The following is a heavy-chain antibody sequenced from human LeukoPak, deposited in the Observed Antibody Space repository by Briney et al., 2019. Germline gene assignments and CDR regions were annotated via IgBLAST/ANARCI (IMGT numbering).Heavy chain of an antibody. CDR3: ARVEMATTPDAFDI. J-gene: IGHJ3*02. V-gene: IGHV1-18*01. Sequence: ASVKVSCKASGYTFTSYGISWVRQAPGQGLEWMGWISAYNGNTNYAQKLQGRVTMTTDTSTSTAYMELRSLRSDDTAVYYCARVEMATTPDAFDIWGQGTMVTVSS. CDR1: GYTFTSYG. D-gene: IGHD5-24*01. CDR2: ISAYNGNT.